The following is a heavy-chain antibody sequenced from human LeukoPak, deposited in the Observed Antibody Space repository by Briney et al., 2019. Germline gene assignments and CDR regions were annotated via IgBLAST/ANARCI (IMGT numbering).Heavy chain of an antibody. CDR2: IYYSGST. D-gene: IGHD4-17*01. CDR1: GGSVSNGSYY. Sequence: PSETLSLTCTVSGGSVSNGSYYWSWIRQPPGKGLEWIGYIYYSGSTNYNPSLRSRVTISVDTSKNQFSLKLSSVTAADTAVYYCARGGNYGDYDGYFDYWGQGTLVTVSS. V-gene: IGHV4-61*01. J-gene: IGHJ4*02. CDR3: ARGGNYGDYDGYFDY.